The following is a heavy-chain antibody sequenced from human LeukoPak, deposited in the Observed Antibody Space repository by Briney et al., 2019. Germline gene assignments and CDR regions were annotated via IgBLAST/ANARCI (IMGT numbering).Heavy chain of an antibody. CDR2: INPNSGGT. D-gene: IGHD3-22*01. V-gene: IGHV1-2*02. CDR1: GYTFTGYY. Sequence: ASVKVSCKASGYTFTGYYMHWVRQAPGQGLEWMGWINPNSGGTNYAQKFQERVTITRDMSTSTAYMELSSLRSEDTAVYYCAADAYYYDSSGYSNFDYWGQGTLVTVSS. J-gene: IGHJ4*02. CDR3: AADAYYYDSSGYSNFDY.